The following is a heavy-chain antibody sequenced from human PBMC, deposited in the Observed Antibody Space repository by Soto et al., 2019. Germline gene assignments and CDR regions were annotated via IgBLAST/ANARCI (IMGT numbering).Heavy chain of an antibody. CDR3: TREVDIVDTGDY. CDR1: GFMFTSYA. V-gene: IGHV3-23*01. D-gene: IGHD5-12*01. J-gene: IGHJ4*02. CDR2: ITGTGGTT. Sequence: EVQLLESGGGLVQPGGSLRLSCAASGFMFTSYAMSWVRQAPGMRLEWVSSITGTGGTTYYADSVKGRFAVSRDSSKNTLYLQMNSLRAEDTAVYYCTREVDIVDTGDYWGQGTLVTVSS.